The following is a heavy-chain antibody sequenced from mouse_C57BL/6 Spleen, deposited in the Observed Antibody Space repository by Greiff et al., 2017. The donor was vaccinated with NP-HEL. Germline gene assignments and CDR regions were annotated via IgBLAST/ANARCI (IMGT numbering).Heavy chain of an antibody. CDR2: IWSGGST. CDR3: ARNGGYDYDVRFAY. Sequence: QVQLKESGPGLVQPSQSLSITCTVSGFSLTSYGVHWVRQSPGKGLEWLGVIWSGGSTDYNAAFISRLSISKDNSKSQVFFKMNSLQADDTAIYYCARNGGYDYDVRFAYWGQGTLVTVSA. V-gene: IGHV2-2*01. D-gene: IGHD2-4*01. CDR1: GFSLTSYG. J-gene: IGHJ3*01.